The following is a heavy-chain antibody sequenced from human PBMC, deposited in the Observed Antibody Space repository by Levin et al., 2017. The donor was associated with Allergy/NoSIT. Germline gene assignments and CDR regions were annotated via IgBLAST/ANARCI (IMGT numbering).Heavy chain of an antibody. Sequence: SQTLSLTCTVSGGSISSSSYYWGWIRQPPGKGLEWIGSIYYSGSTYYNPSLKSRVTISVDTSKNQFSLKLSSVTAADTAVYYCASTYSSGWIDAFDIWGQGTMVTVSS. D-gene: IGHD6-19*01. J-gene: IGHJ3*02. CDR1: GGSISSSSYY. CDR3: ASTYSSGWIDAFDI. V-gene: IGHV4-39*01. CDR2: IYYSGST.